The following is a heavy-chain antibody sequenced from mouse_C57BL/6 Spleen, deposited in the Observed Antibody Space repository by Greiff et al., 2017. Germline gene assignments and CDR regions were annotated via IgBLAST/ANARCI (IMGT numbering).Heavy chain of an antibody. CDR2: INPNYGTN. J-gene: IGHJ2*01. V-gene: IGHV1-39*01. CDR1: GYSFTDYN. CDR3: ARYYYGSGLDY. D-gene: IGHD1-1*01. Sequence: VQLKESGPELVKPGASVKISCKASGYSFTDYNMNWVKQRNGKSLEWIGVINPNYGTNSYNQKFKGKATLTVDQSSSTAYMQLNSLTSEDSAVYYCARYYYGSGLDYWGQGTTLTVSS.